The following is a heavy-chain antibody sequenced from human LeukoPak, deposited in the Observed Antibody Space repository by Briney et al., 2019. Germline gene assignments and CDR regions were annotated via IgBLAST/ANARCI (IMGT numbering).Heavy chain of an antibody. J-gene: IGHJ4*02. CDR2: ISSSSSYI. CDR3: ARHPLRFLEWLIDY. CDR1: GFTFSSYS. V-gene: IGHV3-21*01. D-gene: IGHD3-3*01. Sequence: GGSLRLSCAVSGFTFSSYSMNWVRQAPGKGLEWVSSISSSSSYIYYADSVKGRFTLSRDNAKNSLYLQMNSLRAEDTAVYYCARHPLRFLEWLIDYWGQGTLVTVSS.